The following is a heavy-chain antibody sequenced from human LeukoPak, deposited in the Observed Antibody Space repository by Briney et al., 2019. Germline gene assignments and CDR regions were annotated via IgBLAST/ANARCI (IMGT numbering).Heavy chain of an antibody. CDR2: ISYDGSNK. CDR1: GFTFSSYA. Sequence: PGGSLRLSCAASGFTFSSYAMPWVRQAPGKGLEWVAVISYDGSNKYYADSVKGRFTISRDNSKNTLYLQMNSLRAEDTAVYYCARALFRSIAARRDYYYYGMDVWGQGTTVTVSS. J-gene: IGHJ6*02. D-gene: IGHD6-6*01. CDR3: ARALFRSIAARRDYYYYGMDV. V-gene: IGHV3-30-3*01.